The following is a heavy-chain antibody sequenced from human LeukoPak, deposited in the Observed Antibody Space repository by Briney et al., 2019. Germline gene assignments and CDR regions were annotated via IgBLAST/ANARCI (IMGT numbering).Heavy chain of an antibody. CDR2: ISGSGGST. J-gene: IGHJ4*02. V-gene: IGHV3-23*01. CDR3: AKCDSYSSGYYFGC. D-gene: IGHD3-22*01. Sequence: GGSLRLSCAASGFTFSRYARRWVRQAPGKWLEWVSAISGSGGSTYYADSVKGRFTISRDNSKNKLYLQMNSLRAEDTAVYYCAKCDSYSSGYYFGCWGQGTLVTVSS. CDR1: GFTFSRYA.